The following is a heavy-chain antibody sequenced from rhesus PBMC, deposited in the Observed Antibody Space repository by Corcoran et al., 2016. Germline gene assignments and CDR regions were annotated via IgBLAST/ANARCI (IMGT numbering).Heavy chain of an antibody. J-gene: IGHJ4*01. CDR1: GFTFSSYG. CDR2: INSGGRTT. CDR3: AAHYGSGYYG. Sequence: EVQLVETGGGVVQPGGSLKLSCAASGFTFSSYGMSWVRQAPGKGLEWVSAINSGGRTTYNADSVNGRFTISRDNSKNPLSLQMNSLRAEDTAVYYCAAHYGSGYYGWGQGVLVTVSS. V-gene: IGHV3S5*01. D-gene: IGHD3-28*01.